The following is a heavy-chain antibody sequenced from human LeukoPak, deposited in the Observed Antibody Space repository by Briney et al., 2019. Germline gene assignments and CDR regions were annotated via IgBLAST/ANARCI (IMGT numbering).Heavy chain of an antibody. J-gene: IGHJ3*01. CDR3: ARRTFPNDAFDV. Sequence: GGSPSPSCAAPGFTLSTFSMNWVRRTPGKGVGWVSAISGSGSDIYYADSVKGRFTISRDNPKRSLYLQMNSLRAEDTAVYYCARRTFPNDAFDVWGQGTVVTVSS. CDR2: ISGSGSDI. V-gene: IGHV3-21*01. D-gene: IGHD1-7*01. CDR1: GFTLSTFS.